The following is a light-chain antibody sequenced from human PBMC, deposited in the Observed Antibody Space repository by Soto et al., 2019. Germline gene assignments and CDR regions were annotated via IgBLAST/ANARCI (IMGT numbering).Light chain of an antibody. CDR2: AAS. V-gene: IGKV1-9*01. CDR1: QGISSY. J-gene: IGKJ5*01. CDR3: QQLNDYPIT. Sequence: IQLPQSPSSLSASVGDRVTITCRASQGISSYLAWYQQKPGKAPKLLIYAASTLQSGVPSRFSGSGSGTDFTLTISSLQPEDFATYYCQQLNDYPITFGQGTRLEIK.